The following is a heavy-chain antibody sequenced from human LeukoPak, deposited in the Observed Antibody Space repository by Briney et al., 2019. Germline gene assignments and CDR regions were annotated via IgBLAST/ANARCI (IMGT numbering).Heavy chain of an antibody. CDR1: GGSFSGYY. D-gene: IGHD6-19*01. CDR2: INHSGST. Sequence: PSETLSLTCAVYGGSFSGYYWSWIRQPPGKGLEWIGEINHSGSTYYSPSLKSRVTISVDTSKNQFSLKLSSLTAADTAVYYCARQVRSSVWQDDNWFDPWGQGTLVTVSS. J-gene: IGHJ5*02. CDR3: ARQVRSSVWQDDNWFDP. V-gene: IGHV4-34*01.